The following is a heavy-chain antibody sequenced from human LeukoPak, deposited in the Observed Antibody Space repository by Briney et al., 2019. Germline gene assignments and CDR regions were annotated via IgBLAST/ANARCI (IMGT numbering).Heavy chain of an antibody. CDR1: GFTFSSYS. Sequence: HPGGSVRLSCAASGFTFSSYSMNWVRQAPGKGLEWVSYISSSSSTIYYADSVKGRFTISRDNAKNSLYLQMNSLRAEDTAVYYCAREQLADYWGQGTLVTVSS. D-gene: IGHD6-13*01. V-gene: IGHV3-48*04. CDR3: AREQLADY. J-gene: IGHJ4*02. CDR2: ISSSSSTI.